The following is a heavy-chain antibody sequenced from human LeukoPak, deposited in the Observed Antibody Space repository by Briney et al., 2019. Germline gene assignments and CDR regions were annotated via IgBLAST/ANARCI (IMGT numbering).Heavy chain of an antibody. CDR3: ARVREPLLPKPYYFDY. CDR1: GYTFTSYD. Sequence: GASVKVSCKASGYTFTSYDINWVRQAPGQGLEWMGWINTNTGNPTYAQGFTGRFVFSLDTSVSTAYLQISSLKAEDTAVYYCARVREPLLPKPYYFDYWGQGTLVTVSS. D-gene: IGHD4/OR15-4a*01. J-gene: IGHJ4*02. V-gene: IGHV7-4-1*02. CDR2: INTNTGNP.